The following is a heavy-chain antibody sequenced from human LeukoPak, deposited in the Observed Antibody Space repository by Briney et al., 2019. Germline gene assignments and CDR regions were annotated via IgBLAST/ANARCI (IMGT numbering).Heavy chain of an antibody. D-gene: IGHD2-15*01. CDR3: AKTDLGYCSGGSCLTYFDY. CDR1: GFALSNYA. V-gene: IGHV3-23*01. CDR2: ISGSAGNT. Sequence: PGGSLRLSCAASGFALSNYAMTWVRQAPGKGLEWVSAISGSAGNTYYADSVKGRLTISRDNSKNTLYLQMNSLRAEDTAVYYCAKTDLGYCSGGSCLTYFDYWGQGTLVTVSS. J-gene: IGHJ4*02.